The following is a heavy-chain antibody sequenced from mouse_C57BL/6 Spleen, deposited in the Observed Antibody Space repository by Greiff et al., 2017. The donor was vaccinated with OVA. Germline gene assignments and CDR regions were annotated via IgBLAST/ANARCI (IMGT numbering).Heavy chain of an antibody. V-gene: IGHV1-18*01. CDR3: ARGSYYGSSPVFDY. J-gene: IGHJ2*01. Sequence: VQLQQPGPELVKPGASVKIPCKASGYTFTDYNMDWVKQSHGKSLEWIGAINPNNGGTIYNQKFKGKATLTVDKSSSTAYMELRSLTSEDTAVYYGARGSYYGSSPVFDYWGQGTTLTVSS. CDR2: INPNNGGT. CDR1: GYTFTDYN. D-gene: IGHD1-1*01.